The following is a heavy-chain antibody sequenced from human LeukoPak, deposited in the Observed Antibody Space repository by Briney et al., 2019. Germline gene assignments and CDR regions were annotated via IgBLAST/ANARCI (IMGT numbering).Heavy chain of an antibody. Sequence: PGRSLRLSCAASGFTFSSYAMHWVRQAPGKGLEWVSYISSSSSTIYYADSVKGRFTISRDNAKNSLYLQMNSLRAEDTAVYYCARDSVNHYYYGSGTDAFDIWGQGTMVTVSS. V-gene: IGHV3-48*01. J-gene: IGHJ3*02. CDR1: GFTFSSYA. D-gene: IGHD3-10*01. CDR3: ARDSVNHYYYGSGTDAFDI. CDR2: ISSSSSTI.